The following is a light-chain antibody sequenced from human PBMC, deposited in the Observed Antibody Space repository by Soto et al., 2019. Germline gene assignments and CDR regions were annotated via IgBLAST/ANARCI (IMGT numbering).Light chain of an antibody. CDR2: DVS. CDR3: SSFTSSMTNV. Sequence: APVSRAPGPTITIPLPGNKKDVGGYSYVSWYQQHPGKAPKFMIYDVSNRPSGVSNRFSGSKSGNTASLTISGLQAEDEADYYCSSFTSSMTNVFGSGTKVTVL. V-gene: IGLV2-14*01. J-gene: IGLJ1*01. CDR1: KKDVGGYSY.